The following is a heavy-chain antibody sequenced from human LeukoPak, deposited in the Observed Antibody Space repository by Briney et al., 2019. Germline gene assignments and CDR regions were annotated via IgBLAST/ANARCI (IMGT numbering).Heavy chain of an antibody. CDR1: CGSISSYY. V-gene: IGHV4-59*01. J-gene: IGHJ4*02. CDR3: ARAKLLNGYYTD. Sequence: SETLSLICTVSCGSISSYYWIWIGQPPGKGLAWIGYIYYSGSTNYNPSLKSRVTISVDTSKNQFSLKLSSVTAADTVVYYCARAKLLNGYYTDWGQGTLVTVSS. D-gene: IGHD3-9*01. CDR2: IYYSGST.